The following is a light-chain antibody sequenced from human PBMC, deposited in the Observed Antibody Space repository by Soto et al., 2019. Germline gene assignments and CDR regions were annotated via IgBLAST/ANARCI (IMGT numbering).Light chain of an antibody. V-gene: IGKV3-20*01. CDR1: QSVSSGY. Sequence: VLTQSPGTLYLSPGERATLSCRASQSVSSGYLAWYQQRPGQAPRLLIYGASTRATGIHDRFSGSGSGTDFTLTISRLGPEDFAVYYCQQYGTSPWTFGQGTKGDIK. CDR2: GAS. J-gene: IGKJ1*01. CDR3: QQYGTSPWT.